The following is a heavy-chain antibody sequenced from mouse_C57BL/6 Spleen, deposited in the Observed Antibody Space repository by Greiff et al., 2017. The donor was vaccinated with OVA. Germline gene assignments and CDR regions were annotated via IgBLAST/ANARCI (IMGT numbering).Heavy chain of an antibody. CDR1: GFTFSDYG. V-gene: IGHV5-17*01. Sequence: EVNVVESGGGLVKPGGSLKLSCAASGFTFSDYGMHWVRQAPEKGLEWVAYISRGSSNTYYADTVKGRITISRDNAKNTLFLQMTSLRSEDTAREYWARLYDGYYFDYWGQGTTLTVSS. CDR2: ISRGSSNT. J-gene: IGHJ2*01. D-gene: IGHD2-3*01. CDR3: ARLYDGYYFDY.